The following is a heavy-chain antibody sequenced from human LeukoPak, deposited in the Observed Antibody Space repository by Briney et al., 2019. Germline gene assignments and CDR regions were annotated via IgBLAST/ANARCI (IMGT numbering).Heavy chain of an antibody. J-gene: IGHJ4*02. V-gene: IGHV3-30-3*01. Sequence: GGSLRLSCAASGFTFSSYARHWVRQAPGKGLEWVAVISYDGSNKYYADSVKGRFTISRDNSKNTLYLQMNSLRAEDTAVYYCARPPPYSSGWYFDYWGQGPLVTVSS. CDR2: ISYDGSNK. D-gene: IGHD6-19*01. CDR3: ARPPPYSSGWYFDY. CDR1: GFTFSSYA.